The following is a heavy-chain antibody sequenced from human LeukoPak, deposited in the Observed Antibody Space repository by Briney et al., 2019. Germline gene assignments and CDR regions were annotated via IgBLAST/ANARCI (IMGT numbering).Heavy chain of an antibody. CDR2: ISGSGGST. Sequence: GGSLRLSCAASGFTFSSYAMSWVRQAPGKGLEWVSAISGSGGSTYYADSVRGRFTISRDNSKNTLDLQMNSLRAEDTAVYYCARDPTTVVPDYYFDYWGQGTLVTVSS. D-gene: IGHD4-23*01. J-gene: IGHJ4*02. V-gene: IGHV3-23*01. CDR1: GFTFSSYA. CDR3: ARDPTTVVPDYYFDY.